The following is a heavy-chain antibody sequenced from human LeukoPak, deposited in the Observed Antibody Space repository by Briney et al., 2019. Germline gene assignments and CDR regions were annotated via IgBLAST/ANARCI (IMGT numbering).Heavy chain of an antibody. J-gene: IGHJ5*02. V-gene: IGHV3-30*18. Sequence: GRSLRLSCAASGFTFSNYGMHWVRQAPGKGLEWVAVISYDGSNKYYADSVKGRFTISRDNSKNTLYLQMNSLRAEDTAVYYCAKGYYYGSVSSPWFDPWGQGTLVTVSS. CDR3: AKGYYYGSVSSPWFDP. CDR1: GFTFSNYG. D-gene: IGHD3-10*01. CDR2: ISYDGSNK.